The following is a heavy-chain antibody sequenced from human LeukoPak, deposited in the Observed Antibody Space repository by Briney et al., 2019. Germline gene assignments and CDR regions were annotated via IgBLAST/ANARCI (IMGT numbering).Heavy chain of an antibody. CDR2: LFYNGNT. Sequence: SETLSLTCSVSGGSISSNNYYWGWVRQPPGEGLEWIGTLFYNGNTYYKPSLKSRVTISIDTSKNQFSLKLNSVTAADTAVYYCARQSSSWYKYYFDYWGQGTLVTVSS. CDR1: GGSISSNNYY. D-gene: IGHD6-13*01. J-gene: IGHJ4*02. CDR3: ARQSSSWYKYYFDY. V-gene: IGHV4-39*07.